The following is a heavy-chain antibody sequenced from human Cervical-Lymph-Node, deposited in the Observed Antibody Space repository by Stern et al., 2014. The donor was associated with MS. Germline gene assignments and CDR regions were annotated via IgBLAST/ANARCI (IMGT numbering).Heavy chain of an antibody. D-gene: IGHD4-17*01. CDR3: ARLTTVTAFDY. CDR2: IKYSGST. J-gene: IGHJ4*02. Sequence: QVQLQESGPGLVKPSETLSLTCTVSGGSISSYYWSWIRQPPGKGLEWIGYIKYSGSTYDNPSLKNRVTISVDTSKNQFSLNLSSVTAADTAVYYCARLTTVTAFDYWGQGTLVTVSS. CDR1: GGSISSYY. V-gene: IGHV4-59*01.